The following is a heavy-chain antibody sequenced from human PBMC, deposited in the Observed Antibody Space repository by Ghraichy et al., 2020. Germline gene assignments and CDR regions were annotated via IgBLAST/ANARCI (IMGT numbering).Heavy chain of an antibody. CDR3: AKDTGYGDYYGFGGSVVGAFDI. CDR2: ISWNSGSI. D-gene: IGHD4-17*01. V-gene: IGHV3-9*01. J-gene: IGHJ3*02. Sequence: GGSLRLSCAASGFTFDDYAMHWVRQAPGKGLEWVSGISWNSGSIGYADSVKGRFTISRDNAKNSLYLQMNSLRAEDTALYYCAKDTGYGDYYGFGGSVVGAFDIWGQGTMVTVSS. CDR1: GFTFDDYA.